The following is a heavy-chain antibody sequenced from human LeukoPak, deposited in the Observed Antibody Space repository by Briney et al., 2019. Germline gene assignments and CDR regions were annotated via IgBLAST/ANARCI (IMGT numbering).Heavy chain of an antibody. CDR2: INPNSGGT. CDR1: GYTFAGYY. V-gene: IGHV1-2*04. Sequence: GASVKVSCKASGYTFAGYYMHWVRQAPGQGLEWMGWINPNSGGTNYAQKFQGWVTMTRDTSISTAYMELSRLRSDDTAVYCCARAYGDPTYYFDYWGQGTLVTVSS. J-gene: IGHJ4*02. CDR3: ARAYGDPTYYFDY. D-gene: IGHD4-17*01.